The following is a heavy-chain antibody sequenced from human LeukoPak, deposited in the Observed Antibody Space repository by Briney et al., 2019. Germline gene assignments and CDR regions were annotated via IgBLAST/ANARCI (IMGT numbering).Heavy chain of an antibody. J-gene: IGHJ4*02. D-gene: IGHD6-19*01. CDR2: VSNSGANT. V-gene: IGHV3-23*01. CDR1: GFTFGSYG. Sequence: GGSLRLSCAASGFTFGSYGMTWVRQAPGKGLEWVSSVSNSGANTYYADSVKGRFTISRDNSKNTLFLQMNSLRAEDTAVYYCARDRISGGGWSPGVDLWGQGTLVAVST. CDR3: ARDRISGGGWSPGVDL.